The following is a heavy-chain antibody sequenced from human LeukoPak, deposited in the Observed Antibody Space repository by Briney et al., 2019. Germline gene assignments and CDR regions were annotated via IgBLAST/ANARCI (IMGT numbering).Heavy chain of an antibody. CDR3: ARRHPDCSGGSCYWFDP. Sequence: ASVKVSCKASGYTLTSYDINCVRQATGQGLECVGWMNPNSGNTGYAQQFQGRVTMTRNTSVSTAYMELSSLRSEDTAVYYCARRHPDCSGGSCYWFDPWGQGTLVSVSS. CDR2: MNPNSGNT. CDR1: GYTLTSYD. D-gene: IGHD2-15*01. V-gene: IGHV1-8*01. J-gene: IGHJ5*02.